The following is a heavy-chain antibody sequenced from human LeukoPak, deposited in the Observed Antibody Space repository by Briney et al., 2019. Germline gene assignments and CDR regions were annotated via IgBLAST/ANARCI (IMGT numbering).Heavy chain of an antibody. CDR1: GGTFSSYA. CDR3: ARKDGYKTAEYFQH. D-gene: IGHD5-24*01. Sequence: VASVKVSCKASGGTFSSYAISWVRQAPGQGLEWMGRIIPILGIANYAQKFQGRVTITADKSTSTAYMELSSLRSEDTAVYYCARKDGYKTAEYFQHWGQGTLVTVSS. J-gene: IGHJ1*01. CDR2: IIPILGIA. V-gene: IGHV1-69*04.